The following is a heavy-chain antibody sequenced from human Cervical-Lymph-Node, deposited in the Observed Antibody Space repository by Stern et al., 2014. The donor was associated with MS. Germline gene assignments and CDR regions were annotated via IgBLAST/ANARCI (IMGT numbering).Heavy chain of an antibody. CDR2: ISYDGYTK. J-gene: IGHJ4*02. Sequence: QVQLVESGGGVVQPGRSLRLSCAASAFTFSNYGMHWVRQAPGKGLEWVAVISYDGYTKYYADSVKGRFTISRDNSKNTMYLQMNSLRAEDTAVYYCAKDSERIEVADIDYWGQGTLVTVSS. D-gene: IGHD6-19*01. V-gene: IGHV3-30*18. CDR1: AFTFSNYG. CDR3: AKDSERIEVADIDY.